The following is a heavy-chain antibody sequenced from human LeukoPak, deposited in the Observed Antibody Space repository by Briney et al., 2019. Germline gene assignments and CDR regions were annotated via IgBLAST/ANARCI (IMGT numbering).Heavy chain of an antibody. D-gene: IGHD2-15*01. V-gene: IGHV4-59*08. CDR3: ASMGYCSGGSCYYYYMDV. J-gene: IGHJ6*03. CDR1: GVSISGNY. CDR2: IFYTGST. Sequence: SETLSLTCTVSGVSISGNYWSWIRQPPGKGLEWIGYIFYTGSTNYNPSLKSRVTISVDTSKNQFSLKLSSVTAADTAVYYCASMGYCSGGSCYYYYMDVWGKGTTVTISS.